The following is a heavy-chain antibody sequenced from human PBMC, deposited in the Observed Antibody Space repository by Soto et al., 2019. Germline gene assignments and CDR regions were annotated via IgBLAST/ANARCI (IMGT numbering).Heavy chain of an antibody. CDR1: GFSLSTSGVG. Sequence: QITLKESGPTLVKPTQTLTLTCTFSGFSLSTSGVGVGCVRQPPGKALEWLAVIHWNDDNHYTSSLKTRLTVTKDSTKNQVVFTMTNMDTVDTGTYYCIHRRVNGGMDHWGPGILVTVSS. CDR3: IHRRVNGGMDH. V-gene: IGHV2-5*01. CDR2: IHWNDDN. J-gene: IGHJ4*02.